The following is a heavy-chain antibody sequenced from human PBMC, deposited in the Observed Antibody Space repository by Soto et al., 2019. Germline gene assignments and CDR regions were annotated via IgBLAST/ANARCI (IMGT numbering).Heavy chain of an antibody. CDR1: GGSISGYY. CDR3: ARDLWGYCGTDCYPLDV. CDR2: MYNTGST. V-gene: IGHV4-59*01. J-gene: IGHJ6*02. D-gene: IGHD2-21*02. Sequence: SETLFLTCTVSGGSISGYYWSWIRQPPGKGLEWIGYMYNTGSTVYNPSYKSRVTISVDTSKNQFSLKLNSVTAADTAVYYCARDLWGYCGTDCYPLDVWGQGTTVTVSS.